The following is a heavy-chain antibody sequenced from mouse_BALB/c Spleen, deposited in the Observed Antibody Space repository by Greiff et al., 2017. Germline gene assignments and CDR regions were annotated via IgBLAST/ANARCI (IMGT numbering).Heavy chain of an antibody. J-gene: IGHJ2*01. CDR1: GFNIKDTY. Sequence: EVKLQESGAELVKPGASVKLSCTASGFNIKDTYMHWVKQRPEQGLEWIGRIDPANGNTKYDPKFQGKATITADTSSNTAYLQLSSLTSEDTAVYYCARGYYGTYWGQGTTLTVSS. V-gene: IGHV14-3*02. D-gene: IGHD1-1*01. CDR2: IDPANGNT. CDR3: ARGYYGTY.